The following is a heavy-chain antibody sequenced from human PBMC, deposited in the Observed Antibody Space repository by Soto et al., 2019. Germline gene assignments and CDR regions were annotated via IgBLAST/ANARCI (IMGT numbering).Heavy chain of an antibody. CDR3: ARSEGDYYDSSHAAF. CDR2: IYYSGST. D-gene: IGHD3-22*01. V-gene: IGHV4-31*03. J-gene: IGHJ1*01. CDR1: GGSISSGGWY. Sequence: QVQLQESGPGLVKPSQTLSLTCTVSGGSISSGGWYWSWIRQHPGKGLEWIGYIYYSGSTYYKQSLKSRVTISVDKSKNQFSLKLSSVTAADTAVYYCARSEGDYYDSSHAAFWGQGTLVTVSS.